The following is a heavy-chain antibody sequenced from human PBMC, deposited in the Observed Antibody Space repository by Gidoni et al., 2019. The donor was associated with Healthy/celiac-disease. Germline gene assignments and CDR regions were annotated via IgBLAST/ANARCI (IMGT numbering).Heavy chain of an antibody. J-gene: IGHJ4*02. D-gene: IGHD4-17*01. Sequence: APGQGLEWMGIINPSGGSTSYAQKFQGRVTMTRDTSTSTVYMELSSLRSEDTAVYYCARGSLDYGDYWGQGTLVTVSS. CDR3: ARGSLDYGDY. CDR2: INPSGGST. V-gene: IGHV1-46*01.